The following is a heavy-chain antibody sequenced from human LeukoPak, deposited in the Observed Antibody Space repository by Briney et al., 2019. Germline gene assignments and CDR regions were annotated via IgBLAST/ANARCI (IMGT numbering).Heavy chain of an antibody. CDR3: ARDPSSRAAAGRGDY. J-gene: IGHJ4*02. V-gene: IGHV3-33*01. CDR2: IWYDGSND. Sequence: GRSLRLSCAASGFTFSSFGMYWVRQAPGKGLEWVAVIWYDGSNDDYADSVKGRFTISRDNSKNTLYLQMNSLRAEDTALYYCARDPSSRAAAGRGDYWGQGTLVTVSS. D-gene: IGHD6-13*01. CDR1: GFTFSSFG.